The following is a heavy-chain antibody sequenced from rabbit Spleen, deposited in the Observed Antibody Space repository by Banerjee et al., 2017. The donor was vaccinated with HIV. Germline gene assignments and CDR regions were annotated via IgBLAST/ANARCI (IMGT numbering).Heavy chain of an antibody. CDR3: ARNYVSVFDP. V-gene: IGHV1S40*01. J-gene: IGHJ2*01. Sequence: QSLEESGGDLVKPGASLTLTCTASGFSFSSGYWVCWVRQAPGKGLELIACIYSSNGVTYYASWAKGRFTISKTSSTTVTLQMTGLTAADTATYFCARNYVSVFDPWGPGTLVTVS. D-gene: IGHD1-1*01. CDR2: IYSSNGVT. CDR1: GFSFSSGYW.